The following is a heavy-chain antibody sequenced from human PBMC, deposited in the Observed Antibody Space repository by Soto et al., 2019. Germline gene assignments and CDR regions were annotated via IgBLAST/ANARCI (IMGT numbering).Heavy chain of an antibody. CDR1: GGSISSGGYY. Sequence: QVQLQESGPGLVKPSQTLSLICSVSGGSISSGGYYWSWIRQHPGKGLEWIGYIYYSGSTYYNPSLKSRVTISVDTSKNQFSLELTSVTAADTAMYYCARRPQMTYFFDYWGQGTLVTVSS. D-gene: IGHD2-21*02. CDR3: ARRPQMTYFFDY. V-gene: IGHV4-31*03. J-gene: IGHJ4*02. CDR2: IYYSGST.